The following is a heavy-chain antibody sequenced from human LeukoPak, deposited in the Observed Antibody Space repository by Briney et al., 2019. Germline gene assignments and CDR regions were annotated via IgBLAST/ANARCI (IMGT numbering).Heavy chain of an antibody. CDR3: AKDVNYYGSGSPLGP. J-gene: IGHJ5*02. CDR1: GFTVSSNY. D-gene: IGHD3-10*01. V-gene: IGHV3-53*01. CDR2: SYSGGST. Sequence: GGSLRLSCAASGFTVSSNYMSWVRQAPGKGLEWVSVSYSGGSTYYADSVKGRFTISRDNSKNTLYLQMNSLRAEDTAVYYCAKDVNYYGSGSPLGPWGQGTLVTVSS.